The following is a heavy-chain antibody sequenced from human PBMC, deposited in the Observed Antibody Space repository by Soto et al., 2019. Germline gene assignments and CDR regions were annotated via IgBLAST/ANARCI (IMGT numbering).Heavy chain of an antibody. CDR1: GYTFTIYG. CDR3: ARDRRLRDFWSGQSRFAP. J-gene: IGHJ5*02. V-gene: IGHV1-18*04. CDR2: ISAYNGNT. D-gene: IGHD3-3*01. Sequence: GASVKVSCKASGYTFTIYGISWVLQAPGQGLEWMGWISAYNGNTNYAQKLQGRVTMTTDTSTSTAYMELRSLRSDDTAVYYCARDRRLRDFWSGQSRFAPRGQGTLVTVSS.